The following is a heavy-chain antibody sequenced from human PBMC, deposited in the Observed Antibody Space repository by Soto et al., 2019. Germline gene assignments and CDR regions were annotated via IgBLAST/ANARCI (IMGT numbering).Heavy chain of an antibody. Sequence: PSETLSLTCTVSGGSVSGYYWSWIRQPPGKGLEWIGNIYYGGSTNYNPSLKSRVTISVDTSKNQFSLKLSSVTAADTAVYYCARDGGTTVVSRAFDMWGQGTMVT. D-gene: IGHD4-17*01. V-gene: IGHV4-59*02. CDR3: ARDGGTTVVSRAFDM. CDR2: IYYGGST. J-gene: IGHJ3*02. CDR1: GGSVSGYY.